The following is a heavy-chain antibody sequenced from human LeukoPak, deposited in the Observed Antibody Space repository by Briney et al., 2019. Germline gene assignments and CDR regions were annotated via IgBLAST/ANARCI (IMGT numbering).Heavy chain of an antibody. CDR3: ARDTNREQDI. V-gene: IGHV3-64*01. CDR2: ISGNGVTT. J-gene: IGHJ6*02. D-gene: IGHD3-3*01. CDR1: GFSFSGDY. Sequence: GGSLRLSCAASGFSFSGDYIHWVRQAPGKGLEYVSAISGNGVTTHYTNSVKGRFTISRDNSKNTVYLQVGSLSTEDTAVYYCARDTNREQDIWGQGTTVTVSS.